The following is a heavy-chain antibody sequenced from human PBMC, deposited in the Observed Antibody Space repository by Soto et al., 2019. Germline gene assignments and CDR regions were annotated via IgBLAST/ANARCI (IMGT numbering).Heavy chain of an antibody. D-gene: IGHD6-6*01. CDR2: INHTGVT. J-gene: IGHJ6*02. CDR1: GGSFSAYL. Sequence: QVQLQQWGAGLLKPSETLSLTCAVYGGSFSAYLWTWIRQPPGKGLEWIGEINHTGVTNYNPSLKSRVTISVDTSKNQFSLHLSSVTAADTGVYYCARARNLHLMDAWGQGTTVTVSS. CDR3: ARARNLHLMDA. V-gene: IGHV4-34*01.